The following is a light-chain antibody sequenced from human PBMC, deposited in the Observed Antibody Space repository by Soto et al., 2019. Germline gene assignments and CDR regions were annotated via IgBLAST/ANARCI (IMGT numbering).Light chain of an antibody. CDR3: QHYGGSSWR. Sequence: EIVLTQSPGTLSLSPGERATLSCRASQSVTSNYLAWYQQKPGQAPRLLIFGASSRATGIPDKFSGSGSGTDFTLTISRLEPDDFAVYYCQHYGGSSWRFGQGTKV. CDR1: QSVTSNY. V-gene: IGKV3-20*01. J-gene: IGKJ1*01. CDR2: GAS.